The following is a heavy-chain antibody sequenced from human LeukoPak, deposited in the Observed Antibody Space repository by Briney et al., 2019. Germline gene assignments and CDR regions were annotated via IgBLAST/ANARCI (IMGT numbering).Heavy chain of an antibody. Sequence: SETLSLTCTVSGGSINSGSYFWSWIRQPAGKGLEWIGRIYTSGITNSNSSLMSRATISIDTSKNQFSLKLSSVTAADTAVYYCARSNSGSYRELDYWGQGALVTVSS. CDR2: IYTSGIT. V-gene: IGHV4-61*02. J-gene: IGHJ4*02. CDR3: ARSNSGSYRELDY. CDR1: GGSINSGSYF. D-gene: IGHD1-26*01.